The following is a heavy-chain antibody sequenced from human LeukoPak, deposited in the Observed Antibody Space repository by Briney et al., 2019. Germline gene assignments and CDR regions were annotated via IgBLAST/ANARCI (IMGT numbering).Heavy chain of an antibody. CDR3: ARDQYYYDSSGYYGDYYYGMDV. CDR1: GYTFTGYH. V-gene: IGHV1-18*04. CDR2: ISAYNGNT. Sequence: ASVTVSCTASGYTFTGYHMHWVRQAPGQGLEWMGWISAYNGNTNYAQKLQGRVTMTTDTFTSTAYMELRSLRSDDTAVYYCARDQYYYDSSGYYGDYYYGMDVWGQGTTVTVSS. J-gene: IGHJ6*02. D-gene: IGHD3-22*01.